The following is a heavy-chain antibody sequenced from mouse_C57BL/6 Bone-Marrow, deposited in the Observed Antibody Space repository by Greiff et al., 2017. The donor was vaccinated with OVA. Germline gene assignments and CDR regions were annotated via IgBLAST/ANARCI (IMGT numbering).Heavy chain of an antibody. CDR2: IDPSDSYT. Sequence: QVQLQQPGADLVRPGTSVKLSCTASGYTFTSYWMHWVQQTPGQGLEWIGVIDPSDSYTNYNQTFTGKATLTVDTSSSTAYMQLSSLTSEDSAVYYCARSKQFRLLYFDYWGQGTTLTVSS. D-gene: IGHD3-2*02. V-gene: IGHV1-59*01. CDR3: ARSKQFRLLYFDY. CDR1: GYTFTSYW. J-gene: IGHJ2*01.